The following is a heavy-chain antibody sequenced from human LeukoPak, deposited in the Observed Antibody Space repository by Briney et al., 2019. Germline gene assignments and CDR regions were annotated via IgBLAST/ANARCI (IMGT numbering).Heavy chain of an antibody. CDR1: GFTFSSYW. D-gene: IGHD6-19*01. V-gene: IGHV3-7*01. Sequence: GGSLGLSCAASGFTFSSYWMSWVRQAPGKGLEWVANIKQDGSEKYYVDSVKGRFTISRDNAKNSLYLQMNSLRAEDTAVYYCARDFSTYSSGWYPYYWGQGTLVTVSS. J-gene: IGHJ4*02. CDR3: ARDFSTYSSGWYPYY. CDR2: IKQDGSEK.